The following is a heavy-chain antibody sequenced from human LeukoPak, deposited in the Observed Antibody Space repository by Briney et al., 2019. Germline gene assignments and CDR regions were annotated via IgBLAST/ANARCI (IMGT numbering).Heavy chain of an antibody. CDR3: ARDYGDYIGALDI. D-gene: IGHD4-17*01. Sequence: SETLSLTCTVSGGSVTTSSYYWNWVRQPPGKGLEWIGLIHYSGSTTYNPSLKSRLTMSVDTSKNQFSLKLSSVTAADTAVYYCARDYGDYIGALDIWGLGTMVTVSS. J-gene: IGHJ3*02. CDR1: GGSVTTSSYY. CDR2: IHYSGST. V-gene: IGHV4-61*01.